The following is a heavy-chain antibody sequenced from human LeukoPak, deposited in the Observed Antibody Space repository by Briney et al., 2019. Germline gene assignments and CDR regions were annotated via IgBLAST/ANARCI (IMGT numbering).Heavy chain of an antibody. Sequence: GGSLRLSCAASGFTFSSYGMHWVRQAPGKGLEWVAVISYDGSNKYYADSVKGRFTISRDNSKNTLYLQMNSLRAEDTAVYYCARDAVAGTSFAFDIWGQGTMVTVSS. D-gene: IGHD6-19*01. CDR1: GFTFSSYG. V-gene: IGHV3-30*03. CDR3: ARDAVAGTSFAFDI. J-gene: IGHJ3*02. CDR2: ISYDGSNK.